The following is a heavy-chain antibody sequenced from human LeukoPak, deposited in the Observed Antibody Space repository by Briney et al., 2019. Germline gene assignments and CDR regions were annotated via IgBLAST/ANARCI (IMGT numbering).Heavy chain of an antibody. D-gene: IGHD3-10*01. CDR3: ARSQDVLLRFGESVNWFDP. CDR2: IYYSGST. V-gene: IGHV4-59*01. J-gene: IGHJ5*02. CDR1: GGSISSYY. Sequence: SETLSLTCTVSGGSISSYYWSWIRQPPGKGLEWIGYIYYSGSTNYNPSLKSRVTISVDTSKNQFSLKLSSVTAADTAVYYCARSQDVLLRFGESVNWFDPWGQGTLVTVSS.